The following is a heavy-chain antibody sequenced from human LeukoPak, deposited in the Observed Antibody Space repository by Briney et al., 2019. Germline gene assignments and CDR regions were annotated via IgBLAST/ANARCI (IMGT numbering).Heavy chain of an antibody. CDR3: AKVEYYDFWSGPDY. CDR1: GFTFSSYG. J-gene: IGHJ4*02. V-gene: IGHV3-30*18. Sequence: GGSLRLSCAASGFTFSSYGVHWVRQAPGKGLEWVAVISYDGSNKYYADSVKGRFTISRDNSKNTLYLQMNSLRAEDTAVYYCAKVEYYDFWSGPDYWGQGTLVTVSS. CDR2: ISYDGSNK. D-gene: IGHD3-3*01.